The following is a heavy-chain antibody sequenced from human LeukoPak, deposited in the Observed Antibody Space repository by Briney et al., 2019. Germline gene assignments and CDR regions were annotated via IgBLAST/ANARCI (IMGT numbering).Heavy chain of an antibody. CDR1: GFTFSSYA. V-gene: IGHV3-23*01. Sequence: GGSLRLSCAASGFTFSSYAMGWVRQAPGKGLEWVSAISGSGGSTYYADSVKGRFTISRDNAKNSLYLQMNSLRAEDTAVYYCARDGWAYWFDPWGQGTLVTVSS. D-gene: IGHD6-19*01. CDR3: ARDGWAYWFDP. CDR2: ISGSGGST. J-gene: IGHJ5*02.